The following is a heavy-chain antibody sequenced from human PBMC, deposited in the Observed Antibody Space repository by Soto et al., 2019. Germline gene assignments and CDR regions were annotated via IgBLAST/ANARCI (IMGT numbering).Heavy chain of an antibody. Sequence: QVQLVQSGAEVKKPGSSVKVSCKASGGTFSSYAISWVRQAPGQGLEWMGGIIPIFGTANYAQKFQGRVTITADKSTSTAHMELSSLRSGDTAVYYCAREVGAVAAPNWFDPWGQGTLVTVSS. CDR1: GGTFSSYA. CDR3: AREVGAVAAPNWFDP. V-gene: IGHV1-69*06. J-gene: IGHJ5*02. CDR2: IIPIFGTA. D-gene: IGHD6-19*01.